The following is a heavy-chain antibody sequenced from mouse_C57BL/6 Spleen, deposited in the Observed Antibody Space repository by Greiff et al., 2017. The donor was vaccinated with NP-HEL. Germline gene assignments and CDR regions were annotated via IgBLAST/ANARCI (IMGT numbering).Heavy chain of an antibody. CDR1: GYTFTSYW. D-gene: IGHD1-1*01. V-gene: IGHV1-59*01. Sequence: QVQLQQPGAELVRPGTSVKLSCKASGYTFTSYWMHWVKQRPGQGLEWIGVIDPSDSYTNYNQKFKGKATLTVDTSSSTAYMQLSSLTSEDSAVYYCARRCYGSSYYAMDYWGQGTSVTVSS. CDR3: ARRCYGSSYYAMDY. J-gene: IGHJ4*01. CDR2: IDPSDSYT.